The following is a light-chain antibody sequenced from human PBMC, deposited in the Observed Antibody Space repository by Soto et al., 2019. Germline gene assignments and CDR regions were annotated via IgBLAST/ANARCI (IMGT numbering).Light chain of an antibody. V-gene: IGKV3-15*01. CDR3: QQYNAWPRGT. CDR2: GAS. Sequence: IVMTQSPAIRSLSPGERATLSCTGSQSVNNKLAWYQQKPGQSPRLLLYGASTRATGIPARFSGSGSGTEFTLPIRSLQSEDFSVYYCQQYNAWPRGTFGQGTRLEIK. CDR1: QSVNNK. J-gene: IGKJ5*01.